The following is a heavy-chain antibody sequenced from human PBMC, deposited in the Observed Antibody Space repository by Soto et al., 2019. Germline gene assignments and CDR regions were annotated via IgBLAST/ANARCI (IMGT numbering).Heavy chain of an antibody. Sequence: QVQLVQSGAEVKKPGSSVKVSCKASGGTFSSYVISWARQAPGQGLEWMGGIIPMFGTANYAQKFQGRLTITADEXXNXXYMELSTLRSEXTXXYXXXXXXXXXXXXDTCYENWXDP. CDR1: GGTFSSYV. V-gene: IGHV1-69*01. CDR2: IIPMFGTA. CDR3: XXXXXXXXXXDTCYENWXDP. D-gene: IGHD3-3*01. J-gene: IGHJ5*02.